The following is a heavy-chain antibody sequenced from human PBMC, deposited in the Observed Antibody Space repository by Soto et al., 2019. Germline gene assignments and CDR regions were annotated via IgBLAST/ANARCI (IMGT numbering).Heavy chain of an antibody. D-gene: IGHD2-15*01. Sequence: QVQLQESGPGLVKPSQTLSLTRTVSGGSISSGDYYWSWIRQPPGKGLEWIGYIYYSGSTYYNPSLKSRVTISVDTSKNQFSLKLSSVTAADTAVYYCARRPQDCSGGRCYLYFHHWGQGTLVTVSS. J-gene: IGHJ1*01. V-gene: IGHV4-30-4*01. CDR3: ARRPQDCSGGRCYLYFHH. CDR2: IYYSGST. CDR1: GGSISSGDYY.